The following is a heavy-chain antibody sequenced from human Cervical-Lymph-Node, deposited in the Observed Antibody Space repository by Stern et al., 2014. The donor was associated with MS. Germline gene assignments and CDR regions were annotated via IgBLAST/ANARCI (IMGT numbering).Heavy chain of an antibody. D-gene: IGHD3-10*01. CDR1: GFSFEDHG. J-gene: IGHJ4*02. CDR3: AKDMMDYFGSGTFGSFDH. V-gene: IGHV3-9*01. Sequence: EVQLLESGGGVVQPGRSLRLSCEASGFSFEDHGMHWVRQAPGKGLGWVAGITWNSGTIAYADSVKGRFTISRDDAKNSLYLHMNGLRAEDTALYYCAKDMMDYFGSGTFGSFDHWGQGTLVTVSS. CDR2: ITWNSGTI.